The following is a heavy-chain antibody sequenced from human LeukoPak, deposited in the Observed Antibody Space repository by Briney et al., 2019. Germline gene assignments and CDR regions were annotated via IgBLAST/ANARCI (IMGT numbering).Heavy chain of an antibody. Sequence: ASVKVSCKASGYTFTGYYMHWVRQAPGQGLEWMGWINPNSGGTNYAQKFQGRVTMTRDTSISTAYMELSRLRSDDTAVYYCARHRYYYGSGSYPQYYFDYWGQGTLVTVSS. CDR3: ARHRYYYGSGSYPQYYFDY. J-gene: IGHJ4*02. CDR2: INPNSGGT. V-gene: IGHV1-2*02. D-gene: IGHD3-10*01. CDR1: GYTFTGYY.